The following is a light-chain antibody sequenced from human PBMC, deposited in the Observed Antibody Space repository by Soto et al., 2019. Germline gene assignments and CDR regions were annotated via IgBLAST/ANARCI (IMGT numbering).Light chain of an antibody. CDR3: QQYNNWPRRT. Sequence: EIVMTQSPATLSVSPGERATLSCRASQSVSSNLAWYQQKPGQAPRLLIYGASTRATGIPARFSGSGSGTEFRVTISSLQSEDFAVYYCQQYNNWPRRTFGQGTKVEIK. J-gene: IGKJ1*01. CDR2: GAS. V-gene: IGKV3-15*01. CDR1: QSVSSN.